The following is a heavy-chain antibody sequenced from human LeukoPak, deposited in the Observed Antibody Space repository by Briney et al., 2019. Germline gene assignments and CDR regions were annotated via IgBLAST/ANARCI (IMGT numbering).Heavy chain of an antibody. CDR1: GGTFSSYA. V-gene: IGHV1-69*13. Sequence: SVKLSCKASGGTFSSYAISWVRQAPGQGLEWMGGIIPIFGTANYAQKFQGRVTIAADESTSTAYMELSSLRSEDTAVYYCASMARDYDILTGYYDYWGQGTLVTVSS. D-gene: IGHD3-9*01. J-gene: IGHJ4*02. CDR2: IIPIFGTA. CDR3: ASMARDYDILTGYYDY.